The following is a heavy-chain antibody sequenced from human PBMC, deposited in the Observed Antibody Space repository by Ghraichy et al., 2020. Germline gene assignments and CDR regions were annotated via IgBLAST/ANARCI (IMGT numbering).Heavy chain of an antibody. CDR2: IYYSGST. CDR3: ARVAGGYCSSTSCYTTLYYYYYYMDV. J-gene: IGHJ6*03. CDR1: GGSISSSSYY. Sequence: SETLSLTCTVSGGSISSSSYYWGWIRQPPGKGLEWIGSIYYSGSTYYNPSLKSRVTISVDTSKNQFSLKLSSVTAADTAVYYCARVAGGYCSSTSCYTTLYYYYYYMDVWGKGTTVTVSS. D-gene: IGHD2-2*02. V-gene: IGHV4-39*07.